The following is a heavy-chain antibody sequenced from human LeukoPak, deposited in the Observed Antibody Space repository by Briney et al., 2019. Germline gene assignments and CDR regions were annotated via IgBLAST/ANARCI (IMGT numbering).Heavy chain of an antibody. D-gene: IGHD6-13*01. CDR1: GYSISSGYY. J-gene: IGHJ4*02. CDR3: ARDIAAAGEAFDY. CDR2: IYHSGST. V-gene: IGHV4-38-2*02. Sequence: PSETLSLTCTVSGYSISSGYYWGWIRQPPGKGLEWIGSIYHSGSTYYNPSLKSRVTISVDTSKNQFSLKLSSVTAADTAVYYCARDIAAAGEAFDYWGQGTLVTVSS.